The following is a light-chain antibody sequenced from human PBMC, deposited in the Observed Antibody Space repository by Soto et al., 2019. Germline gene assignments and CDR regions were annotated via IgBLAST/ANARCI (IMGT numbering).Light chain of an antibody. CDR3: QQYNSYPLT. Sequence: DIQMTQSPSSLSASVGDTVTITCRASQDISDFLVWFQQKPGQAPKSLIYAASSLQSGVPAKFSGSGSGTEFTLTISSLQPEDFATYYCQQYNSYPLTFGQGTRLEIK. V-gene: IGKV1-16*02. CDR1: QDISDF. CDR2: AAS. J-gene: IGKJ5*01.